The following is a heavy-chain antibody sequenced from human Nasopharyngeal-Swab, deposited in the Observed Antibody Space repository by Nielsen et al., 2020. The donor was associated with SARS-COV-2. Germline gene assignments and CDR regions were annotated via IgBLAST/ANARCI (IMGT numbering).Heavy chain of an antibody. V-gene: IGHV4-39*01. Sequence: WIRQPPGKGLGWIGSIYYSGSTYYNPSLKSRVTISVDTSKNQFSLKLSSVTAADTAVYYCARQETGGYQYYFDYWGQGTLVTVSS. CDR2: IYYSGST. D-gene: IGHD5-12*01. CDR3: ARQETGGYQYYFDY. J-gene: IGHJ4*02.